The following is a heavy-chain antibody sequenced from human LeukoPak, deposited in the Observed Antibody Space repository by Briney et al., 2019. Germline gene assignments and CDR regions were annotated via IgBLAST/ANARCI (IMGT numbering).Heavy chain of an antibody. V-gene: IGHV3-30-3*01. CDR2: MSYDGSNK. Sequence: PGGSLRLSCAASGFTFSSYAMHWVRQAPGKGLEWVAVMSYDGSNKYYADSVKGRFTISRDNSKNTLYLQINSLRAEDTAVYYCARSYGLTSYCDYWGQGTLVTVSS. CDR3: ARSYGLTSYCDY. CDR1: GFTFSSYA. D-gene: IGHD4-17*01. J-gene: IGHJ4*02.